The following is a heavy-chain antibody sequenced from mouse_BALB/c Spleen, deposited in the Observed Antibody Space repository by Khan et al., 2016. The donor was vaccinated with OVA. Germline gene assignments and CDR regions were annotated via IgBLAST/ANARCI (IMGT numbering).Heavy chain of an antibody. V-gene: IGHV9-3-1*01. Sequence: QIQLVQSGPELKKPGETVKISCKASGYSFTNYGMNWVKQSPGKALKWMGWINTYTGEPTYADEFKGRFAFSLETSANTAYLQINILKNEDTATYFCARPPYLSFTLDYGGQGTSGTGPS. J-gene: IGHJ4*01. CDR2: INTYTGEP. CDR1: GYSFTNYG. D-gene: IGHD1-1*01. CDR3: ARPPYLSFTLDY.